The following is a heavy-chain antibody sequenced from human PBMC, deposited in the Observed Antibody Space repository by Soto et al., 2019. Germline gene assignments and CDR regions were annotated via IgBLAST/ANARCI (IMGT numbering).Heavy chain of an antibody. J-gene: IGHJ3*02. Sequence: QVQLVQSGAEVKQPGASVKVSCKSSGYTFTRYAMHWVRQAPGQGLEWLGWINTDNGDTGFSQKFQGRVSITMDTAASTTYVELSSLISEDTAVYYCARQGDSRILRDASDIWGQGTLVTVAS. D-gene: IGHD5-18*01. V-gene: IGHV1-3*04. CDR1: GYTFTRYA. CDR3: ARQGDSRILRDASDI. CDR2: INTDNGDT.